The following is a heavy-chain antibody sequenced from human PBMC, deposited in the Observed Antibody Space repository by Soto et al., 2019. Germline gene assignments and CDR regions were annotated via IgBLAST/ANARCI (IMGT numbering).Heavy chain of an antibody. CDR2: ITTAGDT. V-gene: IGHV3-13*01. CDR3: ARELHGGSYGMDV. Sequence: EVQLLESGGGLVQPGGSLRLSCAASGFTFSNYDMHWVRQVTGKGLEWVSGITTAGDTYYAGSVKGRFTISREKAKNSLYLQMNSLSAGDTAVYYCARELHGGSYGMDVWGQGTTVTVSS. J-gene: IGHJ6*02. CDR1: GFTFSNYD.